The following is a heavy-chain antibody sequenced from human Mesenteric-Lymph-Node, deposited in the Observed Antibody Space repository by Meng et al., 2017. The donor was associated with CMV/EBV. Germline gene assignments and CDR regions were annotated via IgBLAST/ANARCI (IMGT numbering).Heavy chain of an antibody. J-gene: IGHJ4*02. D-gene: IGHD2/OR15-2a*01. CDR2: IYGTGIT. CDR1: GVSVTSGAYH. Sequence: QLQLPAAGPGLVKPSETLSLTCIVSGVSVTSGAYHWSWIRQSPGKGLEWIGYIYGTGITIYNPSLKSRVTILLETSKNQFSLKLNSVTTADTAVYYCAKSRSSTPGIVDDWGQGTLVTVSS. V-gene: IGHV4-61*08. CDR3: AKSRSSTPGIVDD.